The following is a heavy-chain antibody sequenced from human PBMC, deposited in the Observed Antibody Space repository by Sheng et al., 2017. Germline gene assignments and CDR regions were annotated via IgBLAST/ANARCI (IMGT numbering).Heavy chain of an antibody. CDR1: GFTFSSYG. J-gene: IGHJ2*01. CDR3: AKDQGVVVKYFDL. V-gene: IGHV3-23*04. Sequence: EVQLVESGGGLVQPGGTLRLSCAASGFTFSSYGMSWVRQAPGKGLEWVSAISGSGGSTYYADSVKGRFTISRDNSKNTLYLQMNSLRAEDTAVYYCAKDQGVVVKYFDLWGRGTLVTVSS. CDR2: ISGSGGST. D-gene: IGHD3-22*01.